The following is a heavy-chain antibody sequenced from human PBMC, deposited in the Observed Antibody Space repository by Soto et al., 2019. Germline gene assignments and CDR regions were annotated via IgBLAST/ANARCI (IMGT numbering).Heavy chain of an antibody. J-gene: IGHJ4*02. V-gene: IGHV3-7*01. Sequence: LRLSCAASGFTFSSYWMSWVRQAPGKGLEWVANIKQDGSEKYYVDSVKGRFTISRDNAKNSLYLQMNSLRAEDTAVYYCARLDMPYVTYYYDSSGYHPLDYWGQGTLVTVSS. CDR2: IKQDGSEK. CDR3: ARLDMPYVTYYYDSSGYHPLDY. D-gene: IGHD3-22*01. CDR1: GFTFSSYW.